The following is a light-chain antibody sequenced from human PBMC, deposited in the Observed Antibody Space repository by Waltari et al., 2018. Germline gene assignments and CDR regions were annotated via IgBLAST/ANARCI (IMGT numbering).Light chain of an antibody. J-gene: IGKJ1*01. CDR2: PAS. CDR3: LQHNTYPWT. CDR1: KGIQND. V-gene: IGKV1-17*01. Sequence: DIQMTQSPSSLSASVGDRVTFTCRASKGIQNDLGWFQQKPGKPPKRLIYPASTLQSGVPSRFSGTGSGTEFTLTISSLQPEDFATYYCLQHNTYPWTFGQGTKVEIK.